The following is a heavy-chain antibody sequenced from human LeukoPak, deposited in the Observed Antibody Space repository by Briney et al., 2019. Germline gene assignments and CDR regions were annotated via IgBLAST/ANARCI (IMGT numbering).Heavy chain of an antibody. Sequence: ASVKVSCKASGYTFTSYGIIWVRQAPGQGLEWMGWISAYNGDTNYAQKLQGRVTMTTDTSTSTAYMELRSLRSDDTAVYYCARVRIAAAGTNWFDPWGQGTLVTVSS. D-gene: IGHD6-13*01. V-gene: IGHV1-18*01. CDR2: ISAYNGDT. CDR1: GYTFTSYG. J-gene: IGHJ5*02. CDR3: ARVRIAAAGTNWFDP.